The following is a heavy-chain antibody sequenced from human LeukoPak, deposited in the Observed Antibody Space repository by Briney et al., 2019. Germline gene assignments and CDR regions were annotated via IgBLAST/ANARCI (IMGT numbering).Heavy chain of an antibody. CDR3: ARGLRLKFRLHAEYFQH. CDR1: GYTFTGYY. D-gene: IGHD2-21*01. V-gene: IGHV1-2*02. Sequence: RASVKVSCKASGYTFTGYYMHWVRQAPGQGLEWMGWINPNSGGTNYAQKFQGRVTMTRDTSISTAYMERSRLRSDDTAVYYCARGLRLKFRLHAEYFQHWGQGTLVTVSS. J-gene: IGHJ1*01. CDR2: INPNSGGT.